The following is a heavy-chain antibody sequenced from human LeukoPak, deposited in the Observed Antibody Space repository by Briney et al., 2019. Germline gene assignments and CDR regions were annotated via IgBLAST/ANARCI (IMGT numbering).Heavy chain of an antibody. CDR1: GFIFDDYA. D-gene: IGHD3-10*01. Sequence: GGSLRLSCAASGFIFDDYAMHWVRQAPGKGLEWVSLISWDGGSTYYADSVKGRFTISRDNSKNSLYLQMNSLRAEDTALYYCASLKAWFGDAAFVIWGQGTMVTVSS. J-gene: IGHJ3*02. CDR2: ISWDGGST. CDR3: ASLKAWFGDAAFVI. V-gene: IGHV3-43D*04.